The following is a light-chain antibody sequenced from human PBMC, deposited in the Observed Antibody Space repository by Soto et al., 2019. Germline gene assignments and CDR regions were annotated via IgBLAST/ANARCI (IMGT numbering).Light chain of an antibody. CDR2: EAS. CDR1: QDISRF. Sequence: DIQMTQSPSSLSASVGDRVAISCQASQDISRFLNWFQQKPGKAHKLLIYEASNLETGVPSRFSGSGSGTDFTVTITSLQPEEVATYYCQQFDNLPLTFGPGTRLEIK. V-gene: IGKV1-33*01. CDR3: QQFDNLPLT. J-gene: IGKJ2*01.